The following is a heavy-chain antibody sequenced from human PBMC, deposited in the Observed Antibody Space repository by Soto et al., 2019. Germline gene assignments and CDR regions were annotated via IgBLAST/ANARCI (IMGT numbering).Heavy chain of an antibody. CDR3: ARFDFGYYKMDV. D-gene: IGHD4-17*01. CDR2: DYYRGTT. CDR1: GGSFTTFP. V-gene: IGHV4-59*01. Sequence: SETLSLTCTVSGGSFTTFPWSWIRQPPGKGLEWIGYDYYRGTTIYNPSLRSRVTISLDPSKNQVSLKLRSVTAADTAVYYCARFDFGYYKMDVWGQGTTVTVS. J-gene: IGHJ6*03.